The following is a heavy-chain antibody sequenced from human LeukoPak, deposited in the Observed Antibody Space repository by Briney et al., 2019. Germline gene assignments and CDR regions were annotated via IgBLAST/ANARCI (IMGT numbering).Heavy chain of an antibody. V-gene: IGHV1-58*02. CDR3: ARAGLTDIVVVPAAIPGDY. CDR2: IVVGSGNT. Sequence: ASVKVSCKASGFTFTSSAMQWVRQARGQRLEWIGWIVVGSGNTNYAQKFQERVTITRDMSTSTAYMELSSLRSEDTAVYYCARAGLTDIVVVPAAIPGDYWGQGTLVTVSS. D-gene: IGHD2-2*02. CDR1: GFTFTSSA. J-gene: IGHJ4*02.